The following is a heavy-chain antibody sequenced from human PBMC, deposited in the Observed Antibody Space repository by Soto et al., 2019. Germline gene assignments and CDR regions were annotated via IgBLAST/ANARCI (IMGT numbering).Heavy chain of an antibody. CDR1: GYTLTRYG. CDR2: ISAYNGNT. CDR3: ARDRRYLGGSDYYYGMDV. V-gene: IGHV1-18*01. D-gene: IGHD3-10*01. J-gene: IGHJ6*02. Sequence: QVQLVQSGAEVKKPGASVKVSCKASGYTLTRYGISWVRQAPGQGLEWMGWISAYNGNTNYAQKLHGRVTMTRDTSTSTAYMELRSLRSDDTAVYYCARDRRYLGGSDYYYGMDVWGQGTRVTVSS.